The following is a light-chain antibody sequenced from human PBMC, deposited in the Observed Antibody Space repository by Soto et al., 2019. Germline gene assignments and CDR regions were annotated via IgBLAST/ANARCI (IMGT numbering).Light chain of an antibody. CDR1: SSDVGGYNY. V-gene: IGLV2-14*01. Sequence: QSVLTQPASVSGSPGQSITISCTGTSSDVGGYNYVSWYQQHPGKAPKLMIYDVSNRPSGVSNRFSGSKSGNTASLTISRLQAEDEADYYCSSYTSSSTWVFGTGTKVTVL. J-gene: IGLJ1*01. CDR2: DVS. CDR3: SSYTSSSTWV.